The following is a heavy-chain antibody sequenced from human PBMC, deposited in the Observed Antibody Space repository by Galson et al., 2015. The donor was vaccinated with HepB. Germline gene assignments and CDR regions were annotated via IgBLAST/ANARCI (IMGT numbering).Heavy chain of an antibody. V-gene: IGHV5-10-1*01. D-gene: IGHD1-26*01. Sequence: QSGAEVKKPGESLRISCKASGYSFSSYWIAWVRQMPGKGLEWMGRIDPRDSYINYSPSFQGHVTISADTSISTAHLQWSSLKASDSGMYDCARVGPTTRKADPWGQGTLGTVS. CDR3: ARVGPTTRKADP. CDR1: GYSFSSYW. CDR2: IDPRDSYI. J-gene: IGHJ5*02.